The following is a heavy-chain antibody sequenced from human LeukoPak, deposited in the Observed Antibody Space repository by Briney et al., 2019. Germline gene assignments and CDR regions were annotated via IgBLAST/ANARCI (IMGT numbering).Heavy chain of an antibody. CDR1: GGSISSYY. Sequence: PSETLSLTCTVSGGSISSYYWSWIRQSPGKGLEWIGYIYYSGSTNYNPTLKSRVTISVDTSKNQSSLKLSSVTAADTAVYYCARDTRAAAGTFTWFDPWGQGTLVTVSS. J-gene: IGHJ5*02. CDR3: ARDTRAAAGTFTWFDP. D-gene: IGHD6-13*01. CDR2: IYYSGST. V-gene: IGHV4-59*12.